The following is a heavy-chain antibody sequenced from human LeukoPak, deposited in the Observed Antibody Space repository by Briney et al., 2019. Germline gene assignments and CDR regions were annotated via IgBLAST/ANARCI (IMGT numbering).Heavy chain of an antibody. CDR2: INHSGST. CDR3: TRGLRLRYFIGGSCYYWFDP. CDR1: GGSFSGYY. Sequence: SETLSLTCAVYGGSFSGYYWSWIRQPPGKGLEWIGEINHSGSTNYNPSLQSRVTISADTSKNQFSLNLRSVIAADTAVYYCTRGLRLRYFIGGSCYYWFDPWGQGTRVTVSS. D-gene: IGHD2-15*01. J-gene: IGHJ5*02. V-gene: IGHV4-34*01.